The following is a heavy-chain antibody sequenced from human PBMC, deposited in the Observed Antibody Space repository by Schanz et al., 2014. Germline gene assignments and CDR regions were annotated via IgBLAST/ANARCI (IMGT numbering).Heavy chain of an antibody. Sequence: QVQLVQSGAEVKKPGASVKVSCKASGYTFTDYYIHWVRQAPGQGLEWMGWISGYNGKTIYLDNLEDRISMTTDTATSTAYMELRNLRSADTAVYYCARDGNQPLDAWGQGTLVTVSS. D-gene: IGHD2-2*01. CDR2: ISGYNGKT. CDR3: ARDGNQPLDA. J-gene: IGHJ5*02. CDR1: GYTFTDYY. V-gene: IGHV1-18*04.